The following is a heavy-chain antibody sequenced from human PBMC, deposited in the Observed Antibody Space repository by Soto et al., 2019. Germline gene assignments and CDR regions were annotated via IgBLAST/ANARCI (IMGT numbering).Heavy chain of an antibody. V-gene: IGHV1-18*01. CDR1: GYTFTSYG. CDR2: ISAHNGNT. CDR3: ARGRYGDY. J-gene: IGHJ4*02. D-gene: IGHD1-1*01. Sequence: QVHLVQSGAEVKKPGASVKVSCKASGYTFTSYGITWVRQAPGQGLEWMGWISAHNGNTDYAQKLQGRVIVTRDTSTSTADMKLRSLRSDDTAVYYCARGRYGDYWGQGAVVTVSS.